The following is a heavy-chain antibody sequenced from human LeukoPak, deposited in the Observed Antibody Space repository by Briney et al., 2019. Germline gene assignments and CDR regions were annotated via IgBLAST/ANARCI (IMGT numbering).Heavy chain of an antibody. CDR1: GFTFSTYE. D-gene: IGHD5-24*01. CDR3: ARGDGGYYYGMDV. V-gene: IGHV3-48*03. Sequence: PGGSLRLSCAASGFTFSTYEMNWVRQAPGKGLDWVSYISGSGTTVYYADSVKVRFTISRDNAKNSLFLQINSLRAGDTAVYYCARGDGGYYYGMDVWGQGTTVTVSS. J-gene: IGHJ6*02. CDR2: ISGSGTTV.